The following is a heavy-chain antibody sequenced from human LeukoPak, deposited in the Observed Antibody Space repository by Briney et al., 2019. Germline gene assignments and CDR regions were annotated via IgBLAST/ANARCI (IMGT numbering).Heavy chain of an antibody. CDR2: INHSGST. D-gene: IGHD6-13*01. CDR3: ARIAAAGYYFDY. J-gene: IGHJ4*02. CDR1: GGSFSGYY. V-gene: IGHV4-34*01. Sequence: SETLSLTCAVYGGSFSGYYWSWIRQPPGKGLEWIGEINHSGSTNYNPSLKSRVTISVDTSKNQFSLKLSSVTAADTAVYYCARIAAAGYYFDYWGQGTLVTVSS.